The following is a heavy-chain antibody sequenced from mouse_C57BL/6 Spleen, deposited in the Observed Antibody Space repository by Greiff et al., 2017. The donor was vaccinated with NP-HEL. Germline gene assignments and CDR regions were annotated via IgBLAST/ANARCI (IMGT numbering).Heavy chain of an antibody. CDR1: GYAFTNYL. CDR2: INPGSGGT. CDR3: ARYDGYYYYYAMDY. J-gene: IGHJ4*01. V-gene: IGHV1-54*01. Sequence: QVQLQQSGAELVRPGTSVKVSCTASGYAFTNYLIEWVKQRPGQGLEWIGVINPGSGGTNYNENFTGKATLTADKSSSTAYMQLSSLTSEDSAVYFCARYDGYYYYYAMDYWGQGTSGTVSS. D-gene: IGHD2-3*01.